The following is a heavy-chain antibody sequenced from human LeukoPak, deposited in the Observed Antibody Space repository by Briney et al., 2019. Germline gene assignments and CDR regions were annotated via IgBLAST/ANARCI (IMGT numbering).Heavy chain of an antibody. CDR3: ARDRIAPAGSIIDY. CDR1: GYTFTGHY. Sequence: ASVKVSCKASGYTFTGHYVHWVRQAPGQGLEWMGWIDPSSGGTNSAQKFQGRVTMARDTSITTVYMELSRLTSDDTAIYFCARDRIAPAGSIIDYWGQGTLVTVSS. D-gene: IGHD6-13*01. CDR2: IDPSSGGT. J-gene: IGHJ4*02. V-gene: IGHV1-2*02.